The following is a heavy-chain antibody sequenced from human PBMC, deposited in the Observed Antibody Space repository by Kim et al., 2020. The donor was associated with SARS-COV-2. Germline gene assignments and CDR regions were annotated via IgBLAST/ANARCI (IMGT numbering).Heavy chain of an antibody. Sequence: SETLSLTCAVYGGSFSGYYWSWIRQPPGKGLEWIGEINHSGSTNYNPSLKSRVTISVDTSKNQFSLKLSSVTAADTAVYYCASSSWYQNWFDPWGQGTLV. D-gene: IGHD6-13*01. V-gene: IGHV4-34*01. J-gene: IGHJ5*02. CDR3: ASSSWYQNWFDP. CDR2: INHSGST. CDR1: GGSFSGYY.